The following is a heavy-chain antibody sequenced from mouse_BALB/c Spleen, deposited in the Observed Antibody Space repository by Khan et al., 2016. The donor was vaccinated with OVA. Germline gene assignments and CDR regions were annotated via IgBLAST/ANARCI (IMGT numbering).Heavy chain of an antibody. CDR2: INTHSGVP. D-gene: IGHD2-12*01. J-gene: IGHJ4*01. V-gene: IGHV9-4*02. Sequence: QIQLVQSGPELKKPGETVRISCKASGYTFTTAGMQWVQQMPGKGLKWIGWINTHSGVPKYAEDFKGRFAFSLETSASTAYLQITNLKNEDTATYVDARREAAVYRSDEGTMDSWGQGTSVTVSS. CDR3: ARREAAVYRSDEGTMDS. CDR1: GYTFTTAG.